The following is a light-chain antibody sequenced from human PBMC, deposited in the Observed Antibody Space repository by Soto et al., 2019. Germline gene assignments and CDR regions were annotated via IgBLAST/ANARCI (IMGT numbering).Light chain of an antibody. J-gene: IGLJ3*02. CDR1: SSNIGSNY. CDR3: AAWDDSLSGPRV. V-gene: IGLV1-47*02. Sequence: QSVLTQPPSASGTPGQRVTISCSGSSSNIGSNYVYWYQQLPGTAPKLLIYSNNQRPSGVPDRFSGSESGTSASLAISGLRSEDEADYYCAAWDDSLSGPRVFGGGTQLTVL. CDR2: SNN.